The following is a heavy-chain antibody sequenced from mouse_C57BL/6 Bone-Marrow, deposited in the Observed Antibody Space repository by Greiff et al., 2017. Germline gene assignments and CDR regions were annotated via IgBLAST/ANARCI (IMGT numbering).Heavy chain of an antibody. CDR3: ARHYDGYCPFAY. D-gene: IGHD2-3*01. Sequence: EVKLMESGGDLVKPGGSLKLSCAASGFTFSSYGMSWVRQTPDKRLEWVATISSGGSYTYYPDSVKGRFTISRDNAKNTLYLQMSSLKSEDTAMYYCARHYDGYCPFAYWGQGTLVTVSA. CDR2: ISSGGSYT. J-gene: IGHJ3*01. V-gene: IGHV5-6*01. CDR1: GFTFSSYG.